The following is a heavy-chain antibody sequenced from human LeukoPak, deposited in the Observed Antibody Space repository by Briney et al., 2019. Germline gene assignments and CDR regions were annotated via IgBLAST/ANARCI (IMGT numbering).Heavy chain of an antibody. D-gene: IGHD3-22*01. CDR2: IYYSGST. V-gene: IGHV4-59*01. Sequence: PSETLSLTCTVSGGSISSYYWSWLRQPPGKGLEWLGYIYYSGSTNYNPSLKSRVTISVDTSKNQFSLKLSSVTAADTAVYYCASSMISSVYYYYMDVWGKGTTVTVSS. J-gene: IGHJ6*03. CDR1: GGSISSYY. CDR3: ASSMISSVYYYYMDV.